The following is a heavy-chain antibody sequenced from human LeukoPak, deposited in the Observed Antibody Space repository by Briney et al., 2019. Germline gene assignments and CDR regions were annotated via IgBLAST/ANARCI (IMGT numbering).Heavy chain of an antibody. CDR3: ARGLPEDAFDI. Sequence: SETLSLTCAVYGGSFSGYYWSWIRQPPGKGLEWIGEINHSGSTNYNPSLKSRVTISVDTSKNQFSLKLSSVTAADTAVYYCARGLPEDAFDIWGQGTMVTVSS. V-gene: IGHV4-34*01. CDR1: GGSFSGYY. J-gene: IGHJ3*02. CDR2: INHSGST. D-gene: IGHD2-15*01.